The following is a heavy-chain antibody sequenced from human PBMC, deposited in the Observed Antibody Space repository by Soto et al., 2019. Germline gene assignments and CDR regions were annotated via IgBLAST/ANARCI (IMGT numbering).Heavy chain of an antibody. V-gene: IGHV3-74*01. CDR1: GFTFGSYW. D-gene: IGHD3-10*01. J-gene: IGHJ4*02. Sequence: EVQLVESGGGLVQPGGSLRLSCAASGFTFGSYWMHWVRQAPGKGLVWVSRINSDGSSTSYADSVKGRFTISRDNAKNTLYLQMNSLRAEDTAVYYCARGITMVRGVNPSGLDYWGQGTLVTVSS. CDR2: INSDGSST. CDR3: ARGITMVRGVNPSGLDY.